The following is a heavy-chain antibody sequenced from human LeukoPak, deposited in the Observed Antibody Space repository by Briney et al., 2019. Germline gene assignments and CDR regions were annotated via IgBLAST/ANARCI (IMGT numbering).Heavy chain of an antibody. Sequence: ASVKGSCKASGYTFTDSYVHWVREAPGQVLEWMGLIDPDGGNTNYAQNFQGRVTLTRDTSTSTLYMELSSLRSEDTAIYYCARIRDGYNDAYDLWGQGTVVTVPS. CDR2: IDPDGGNT. CDR1: GYTFTDSY. CDR3: ARIRDGYNDAYDL. V-gene: IGHV1-46*01. J-gene: IGHJ3*01. D-gene: IGHD5-24*01.